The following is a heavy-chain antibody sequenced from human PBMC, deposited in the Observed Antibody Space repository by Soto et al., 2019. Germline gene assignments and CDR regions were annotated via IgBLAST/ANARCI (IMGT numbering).Heavy chain of an antibody. CDR2: IYYSGST. J-gene: IGHJ5*02. Sequence: QLQLQEAGPGLVKPSETLSSTCTVSGGSISSSSYYWGWTRQPPGKSLEWIGSIYYSGSTYYNPSLKSRVTISVDTSKNQFSLKLSSVTAADSAVYYCARASSSWGTSNWFDPWGQGTLVTVSS. CDR1: GGSISSSSYY. V-gene: IGHV4-39*01. D-gene: IGHD6-13*01. CDR3: ARASSSWGTSNWFDP.